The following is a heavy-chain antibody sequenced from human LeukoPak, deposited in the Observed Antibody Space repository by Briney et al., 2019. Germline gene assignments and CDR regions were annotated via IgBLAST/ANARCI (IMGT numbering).Heavy chain of an antibody. V-gene: IGHV1-2*02. CDR1: GYTFTDYY. CDR3: ARVNFLYCSSTTCLFDY. J-gene: IGHJ4*02. Sequence: ASVTVSCKASGYTFTDYYMHWVRQAPGQGFEWMGWINPNDGDTNYAQKFQGRVTMTRDTSISTAHMEVSRLRSDDTAVYYCARVNFLYCSSTTCLFDYWGQGTLVTASS. CDR2: INPNDGDT. D-gene: IGHD2-2*01.